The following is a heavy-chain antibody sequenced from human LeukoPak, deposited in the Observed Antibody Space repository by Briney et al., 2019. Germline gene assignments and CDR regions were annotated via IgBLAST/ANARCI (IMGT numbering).Heavy chain of an antibody. CDR3: ASLSDFWSGHYYYYYMDV. J-gene: IGHJ6*03. Sequence: PGGSLRLSCAASGFTFSSYWMHWVRQAPGKGLVWVSRINSDGSSTSYADSVKGRFTISRDNAKNTLYLQMNSLRAEDTAVYYCASLSDFWSGHYYYYYMDVWGKGTTVTVSS. V-gene: IGHV3-74*01. CDR2: INSDGSST. CDR1: GFTFSSYW. D-gene: IGHD3-3*01.